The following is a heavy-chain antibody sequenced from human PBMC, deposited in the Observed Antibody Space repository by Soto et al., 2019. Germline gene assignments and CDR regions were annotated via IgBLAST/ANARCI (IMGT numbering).Heavy chain of an antibody. CDR1: GFTFSSYS. D-gene: IGHD2-2*02. CDR3: ARSVGRHCSSTSCYTWRY. Sequence: GGSLRLSCAASGFTFSSYSMNWVRQAPGKGLEWVSSISSSSSYIYYADSVKGRFTISRDNAKNSLYLQMNSLKASDTAMYYCARSVGRHCSSTSCYTWRYWGQGTLVTVSS. V-gene: IGHV3-21*04. CDR2: ISSSSSYI. J-gene: IGHJ4*02.